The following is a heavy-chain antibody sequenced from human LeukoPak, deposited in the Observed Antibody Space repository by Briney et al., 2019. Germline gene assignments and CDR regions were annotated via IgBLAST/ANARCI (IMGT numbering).Heavy chain of an antibody. CDR3: AKDLSALRYFDWLSSWYYYYMDV. D-gene: IGHD3-9*01. Sequence: GGTLRLSCAASGFTFSSYGMSWVRQAPGKGLEWVSALSGSGGSTYYADSVKGRFTISRDNSKNTLYLQMNSLRAEDTAIYYCAKDLSALRYFDWLSSWYYYYMDVWGKGTTVTISS. J-gene: IGHJ6*03. CDR2: LSGSGGST. V-gene: IGHV3-23*01. CDR1: GFTFSSYG.